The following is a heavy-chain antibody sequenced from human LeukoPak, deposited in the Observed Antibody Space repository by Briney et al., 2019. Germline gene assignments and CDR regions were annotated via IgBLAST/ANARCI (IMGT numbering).Heavy chain of an antibody. J-gene: IGHJ4*02. CDR1: GYTFIGYY. CDR3: ARLVGLPTTASY. V-gene: IGHV1-2*02. D-gene: IGHD5-12*01. Sequence: GASVEVSCKASGYTFIGYYLHWVRQAPGQGLEWMGWINPTSGGTNYAQKFQDRVTMTRDTSINTAYMELSRLTSDDTAVYYCARLVGLPTTASYWGQGTLVIVSS. CDR2: INPTSGGT.